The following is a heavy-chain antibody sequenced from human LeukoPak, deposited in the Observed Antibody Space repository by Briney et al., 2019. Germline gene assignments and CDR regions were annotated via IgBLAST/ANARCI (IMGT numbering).Heavy chain of an antibody. J-gene: IGHJ4*02. CDR1: GDSISNYY. CDR2: IYYSEST. V-gene: IGHV4-59*01. CDR3: ARGRCRNSGCRPYSDY. D-gene: IGHD2/OR15-2a*01. Sequence: MPSETLSLTCTVSGDSISNYYWSWIRQPPGKGLEWIGYIYYSESTNYNPSLKSRVTISTDTSKSQFSLNLRSVTAEDTGIYYCARGRCRNSGCRPYSDYWGQGTQVTVSS.